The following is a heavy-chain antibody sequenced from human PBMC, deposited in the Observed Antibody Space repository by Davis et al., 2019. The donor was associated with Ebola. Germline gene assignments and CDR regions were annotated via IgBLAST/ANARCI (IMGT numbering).Heavy chain of an antibody. CDR2: VHYSGST. CDR1: GGSVSSGSYY. V-gene: IGHV4-61*01. Sequence: SETLSLTCTVSGGSVSSGSYYWRWIRQPPGKGLEWIGYVHYSGSTNYNPSLKSRVTISVDTSKNQFSLKLSSVTAADTAMYYCARGLYSGAFEIWGQGTMVTVSS. D-gene: IGHD2-15*01. J-gene: IGHJ3*02. CDR3: ARGLYSGAFEI.